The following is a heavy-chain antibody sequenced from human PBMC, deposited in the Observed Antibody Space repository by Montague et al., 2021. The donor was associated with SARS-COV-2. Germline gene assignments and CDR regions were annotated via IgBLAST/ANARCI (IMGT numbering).Heavy chain of an antibody. J-gene: IGHJ4*02. V-gene: IGHV4-59*01. CDR3: ARAQNTCFIANCVNYFEV. CDR1: GGSISSYY. CDR2: VHYTGST. Sequence: SETLSLTCEVSGGSISSYYWSWIRQSPGKGLEWIGYVHYTGSTKYNPSLKTRVTLTLDTPKNHFSLKLSSVTAADTDVYYCARAQNTCFIANCVNYFEVWGLGALVTVSS. D-gene: IGHD1-1*01.